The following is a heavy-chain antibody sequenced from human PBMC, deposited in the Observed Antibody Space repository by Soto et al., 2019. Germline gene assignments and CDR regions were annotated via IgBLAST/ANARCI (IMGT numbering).Heavy chain of an antibody. V-gene: IGHV4-59*01. J-gene: IGHJ4*02. CDR1: GGSISTYY. CDR3: ARGEDTAVAGLWDQ. D-gene: IGHD6-19*01. CDR2: IYYSGST. Sequence: XATLSLTCTVSGGSISTYYWSWIRQPPGKGLEWIGYIYYSGSTNYNPSPKSRVTISIDTSKNQFSLKLSSVTAADTALYYCARGEDTAVAGLWDQWGQGTLVTVSS.